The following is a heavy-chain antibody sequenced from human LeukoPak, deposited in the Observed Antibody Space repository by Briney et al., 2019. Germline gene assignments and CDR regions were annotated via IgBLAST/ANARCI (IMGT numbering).Heavy chain of an antibody. CDR3: AREEYSGSYYFDY. CDR1: GFTFSSYS. D-gene: IGHD1-26*01. V-gene: IGHV3-21*01. Sequence: GGSLRLSCAASGFTFSSYSMNWVRQAPGKGLEWVSSISGSSSYIYYADSVKGRFTISRDNAKNSLYLQMNSLRAKDTAVYYCAREEYSGSYYFDYWGQGTLVTVSS. J-gene: IGHJ4*02. CDR2: ISGSSSYI.